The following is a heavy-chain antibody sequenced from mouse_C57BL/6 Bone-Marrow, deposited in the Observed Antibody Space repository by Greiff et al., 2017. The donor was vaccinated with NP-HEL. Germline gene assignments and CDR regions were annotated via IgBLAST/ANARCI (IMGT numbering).Heavy chain of an antibody. CDR2: ISYDGSN. J-gene: IGHJ1*03. Sequence: EVQLQESGPGLVKPSQSLSLTCSVTGYSITSGYYWNWIRQFPGNKLEWMGYISYDGSNNYNPSLKNRISITRDTSKNQFFLKLNSVTTEDTATYYCAREGYYGSSWYFDVWGTGTTVTVSS. CDR1: GYSITSGYY. V-gene: IGHV3-6*01. D-gene: IGHD1-1*01. CDR3: AREGYYGSSWYFDV.